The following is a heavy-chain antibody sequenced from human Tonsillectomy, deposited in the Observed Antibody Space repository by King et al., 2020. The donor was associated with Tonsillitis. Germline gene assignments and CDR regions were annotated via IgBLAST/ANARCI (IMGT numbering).Heavy chain of an antibody. J-gene: IGHJ3*02. CDR1: GFTFDDYA. Sequence: VQLVESGGGSVQPGRSLRLSCAASGFTFDDYARHWVRQAPGKGLEWVSGISWNSGSIGYADSVKGRFTISRDNAKNSLYLQMNSLRAEDTALYYCAKDSFRGWSSFSDAFDIWGQGTMVTVSS. CDR3: AKDSFRGWSSFSDAFDI. V-gene: IGHV3-9*01. D-gene: IGHD6-19*01. CDR2: ISWNSGSI.